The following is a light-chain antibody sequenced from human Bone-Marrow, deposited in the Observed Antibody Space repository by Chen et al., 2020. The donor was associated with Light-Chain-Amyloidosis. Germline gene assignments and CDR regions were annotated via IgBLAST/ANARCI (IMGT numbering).Light chain of an antibody. CDR1: QSVLYSSNNENY. Sequence: DFVMTQSPDSLAVSLGERATINCKSSQSVLYSSNNENYLAWYQQKPGQPPKLLIRWASTRESGVPDRFSGSGSGTDFTLNISSPQAEDVAVYYCQQYYSTPFTFGPGTKVDIK. CDR2: WAS. V-gene: IGKV4-1*01. J-gene: IGKJ3*01. CDR3: QQYYSTPFT.